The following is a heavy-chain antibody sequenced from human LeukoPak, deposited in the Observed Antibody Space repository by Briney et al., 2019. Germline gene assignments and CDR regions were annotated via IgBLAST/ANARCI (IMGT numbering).Heavy chain of an antibody. Sequence: APVKVSCKASGCTFTSYDINWVRQAAGQGLEWVGWMNPNSRNTGYAQKFQGRVTMTMNTAISTAYMELSSLRSDDTAVYYCARVYSDSSGYYVQGFDYWGQGTLVTVSS. CDR3: ARVYSDSSGYYVQGFDY. D-gene: IGHD3-22*01. J-gene: IGHJ4*02. CDR1: GCTFTSYD. CDR2: MNPNSRNT. V-gene: IGHV1-8*01.